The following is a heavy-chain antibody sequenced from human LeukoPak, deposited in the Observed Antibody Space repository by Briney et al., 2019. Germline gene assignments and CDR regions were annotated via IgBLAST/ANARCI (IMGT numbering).Heavy chain of an antibody. CDR2: IYTSGST. Sequence: SETLSLTCTVSGGSISSYYWSWIRLPAGKGLEWIGRIYTSGSTNYNPSLKSRVTMSVDTSKNQFSLKLSSVTAADTAVYYCASGDYDFWSGYVYYYYMDVWGKGTTVTVSS. J-gene: IGHJ6*03. CDR3: ASGDYDFWSGYVYYYYMDV. D-gene: IGHD3-3*01. CDR1: GGSISSYY. V-gene: IGHV4-4*07.